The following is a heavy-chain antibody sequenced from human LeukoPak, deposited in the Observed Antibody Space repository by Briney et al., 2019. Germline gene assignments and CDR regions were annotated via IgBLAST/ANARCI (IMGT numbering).Heavy chain of an antibody. CDR2: IYHSGST. CDR1: GGSISSSNW. D-gene: IGHD4-17*01. CDR3: ARSRDTVTLYYFDY. Sequence: NPSETLSLTCAVSGGSISSSNWWSWVRPPPGKGLEWIGEIYHSGSTNYNPSLKSRVTISVDKSKNQFSLKLSSVTAADTAVYYCARSRDTVTLYYFDYWGQGTLVTVSS. V-gene: IGHV4-4*02. J-gene: IGHJ4*02.